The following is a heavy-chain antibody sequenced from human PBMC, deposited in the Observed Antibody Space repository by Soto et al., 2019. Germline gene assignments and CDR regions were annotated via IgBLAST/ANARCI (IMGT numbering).Heavy chain of an antibody. CDR3: ARVGTGSSTPLDI. D-gene: IGHD3-9*01. Sequence: GGSLRLSCVASGFMFTRSTMNWVRQAPGKGLEWVSSITSASDYIFYADSVKGRFTISRDNAKNSLYLQMNSLRAEDTDVYYCARVGTGSSTPLDIWGQGTMVTVSS. J-gene: IGHJ3*02. V-gene: IGHV3-21*01. CDR2: ITSASDYI. CDR1: GFMFTRST.